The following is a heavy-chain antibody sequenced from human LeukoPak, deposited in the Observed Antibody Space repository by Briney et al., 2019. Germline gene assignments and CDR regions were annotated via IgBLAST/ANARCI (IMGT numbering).Heavy chain of an antibody. V-gene: IGHV1-2*06. Sequence: ASVKVSCKASGYTFTGYYMHWVRQAPGQGLEWMGRINPNSGGTNYAQESQGRVTMTRDTSISTAYMELSRLRSDDTAVYYCARNIAVASSYYFDYWGQGTLVTVSS. CDR3: ARNIAVASSYYFDY. J-gene: IGHJ4*02. CDR2: INPNSGGT. CDR1: GYTFTGYY. D-gene: IGHD6-19*01.